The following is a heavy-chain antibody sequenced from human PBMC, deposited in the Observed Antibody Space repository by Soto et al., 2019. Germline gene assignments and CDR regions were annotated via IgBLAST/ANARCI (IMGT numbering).Heavy chain of an antibody. CDR2: ISWNSGSI. J-gene: IGHJ4*02. D-gene: IGHD5-18*01. CDR3: AKDIYVDTAMATGFFDY. V-gene: IGHV3-9*01. Sequence: LRLSCAASGFTFDDYAMHWVRQAPGKGLEWVSGISWNSGSIGYADSVKGRFTISRDNAKNSLYLQMNSLRAEDTALYYCAKDIYVDTAMATGFFDYWGQGTLVTVSS. CDR1: GFTFDDYA.